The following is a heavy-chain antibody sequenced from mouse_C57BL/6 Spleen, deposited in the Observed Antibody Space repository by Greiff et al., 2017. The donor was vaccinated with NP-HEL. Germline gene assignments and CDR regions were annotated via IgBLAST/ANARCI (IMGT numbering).Heavy chain of an antibody. CDR2: INSDGGST. V-gene: IGHV5-2*01. J-gene: IGHJ3*01. CDR1: EYEFPSHD. Sequence: DVMLVESGGGLVQPGESLKLSCESNEYEFPSHDMSWVRKTPEKRLELVAAINSDGGSTYYPDTMERRFIISRDNTKKTLYLQMSSLRSEDTALYYCALAIGYYVWFAYWGQGTLVTVSA. CDR3: ALAIGYYVWFAY. D-gene: IGHD2-3*01.